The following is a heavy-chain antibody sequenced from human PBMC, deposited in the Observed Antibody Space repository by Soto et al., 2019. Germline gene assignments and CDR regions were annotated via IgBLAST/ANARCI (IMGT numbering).Heavy chain of an antibody. J-gene: IGHJ2*01. D-gene: IGHD2-15*01. CDR2: ISSSSSYI. CDR3: ARVKGPLSLHGYFDL. V-gene: IGHV3-21*01. CDR1: GFTFSSYS. Sequence: EVQLVESGGGLVKPGGSLRLSCAASGFTFSSYSMNWVRQAPGKGLEWVSSISSSSSYIYYADSVKGRFTISRDNAKNSMYLQMNSLRAEDTDVYYCARVKGPLSLHGYFDLWGRGTLVTVSS.